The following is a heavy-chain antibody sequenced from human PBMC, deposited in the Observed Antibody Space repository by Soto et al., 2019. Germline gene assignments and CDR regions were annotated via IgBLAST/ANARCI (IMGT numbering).Heavy chain of an antibody. CDR2: ISSSSSYI. V-gene: IGHV3-21*01. Sequence: LRLSCAASGFTFSSYSMNWVRQGPGKGLEWVSSISSSSSYIYYADSVKGRFTISRDNAKNSLYLQMNSLRAEDTAVYYCARPLPYYDFLVDVWGKGTTVTVSS. CDR3: ARPLPYYDFLVDV. D-gene: IGHD3-3*01. J-gene: IGHJ6*04. CDR1: GFTFSSYS.